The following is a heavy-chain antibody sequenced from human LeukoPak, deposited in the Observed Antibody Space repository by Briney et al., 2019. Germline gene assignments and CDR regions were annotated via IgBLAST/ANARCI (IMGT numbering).Heavy chain of an antibody. CDR3: ARDSSITNYYYGMDV. V-gene: IGHV3-64*01. Sequence: GGSLRLSCTASGFPFSSYAMHWVRQAPGKGLEYVSCISSNGDSTYYANSVKGRFTISRDNSKNTLYLQMGSLRAEDMAVFYCARDSSITNYYYGMDVWGQGTTVTVSS. J-gene: IGHJ6*02. CDR2: ISSNGDST. D-gene: IGHD2-2*01. CDR1: GFPFSSYA.